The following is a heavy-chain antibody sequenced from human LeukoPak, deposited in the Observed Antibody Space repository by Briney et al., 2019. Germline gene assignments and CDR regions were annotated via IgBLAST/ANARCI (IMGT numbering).Heavy chain of an antibody. D-gene: IGHD5-24*01. CDR1: GFTFSSYG. CDR3: AKGHPRRWLQLFDY. CDR2: ISYDGSNK. V-gene: IGHV3-30*18. Sequence: PGRSLRLSCAASGFTFSSYGMHWVRQAPGKGLEWVAVISYDGSNKYYADSVKGRFTISRDNSKNTLYLQMNSLRAEDTAVYYCAKGHPRRWLQLFDYWGQGTLVTVSS. J-gene: IGHJ4*02.